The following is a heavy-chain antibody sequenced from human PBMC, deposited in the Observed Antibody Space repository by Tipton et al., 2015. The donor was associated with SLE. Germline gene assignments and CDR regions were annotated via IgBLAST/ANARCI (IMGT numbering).Heavy chain of an antibody. CDR2: IYYSGST. V-gene: IGHV4-61*01. D-gene: IGHD6-6*01. J-gene: IGHJ5*01. Sequence: TLSLTCTVSGGSVNSGSYYWSWIRQPPGKGLEWIGYIYYSGSTNYNPSLKSRLTISLDTSKNQFSLKLTSVTPADTAVYYCAREWDSRYDSWGQGTLVPVSS. CDR3: AREWDSRYDS. CDR1: GGSVNSGSYY.